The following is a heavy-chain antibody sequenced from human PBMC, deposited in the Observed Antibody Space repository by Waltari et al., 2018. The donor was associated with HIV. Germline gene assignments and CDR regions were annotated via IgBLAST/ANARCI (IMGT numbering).Heavy chain of an antibody. J-gene: IGHJ3*02. D-gene: IGHD4-17*01. V-gene: IGHV3-23*01. CDR2: ISASGSDT. CDR3: ARGAWEVTTVTTGGSLEI. Sequence: SGFAFNLYAMVWVRQAPGRGLEWVSTISASGSDTYYADSVKGRFLVSKDTSKKTVYLQMNRLRVEDTAVYYCARGAWEVTTVTTGGSLEIWGQGTPVTVSS. CDR1: GFAFNLYA.